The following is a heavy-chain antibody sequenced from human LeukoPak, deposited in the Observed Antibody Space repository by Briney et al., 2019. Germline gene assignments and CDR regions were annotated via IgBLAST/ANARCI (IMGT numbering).Heavy chain of an antibody. V-gene: IGHV3-7*01. Sequence: GGSLRLSCAASGFTFSSYSMNWVRQAPGKGLEWVANIKQDGSEKYYVDSVKGRFTISRDNAKNSLFLQMNSLRAEDTAIYYCVRERAFDYWGQGTLVTVSS. CDR2: IKQDGSEK. CDR1: GFTFSSYS. J-gene: IGHJ4*02. CDR3: VRERAFDY.